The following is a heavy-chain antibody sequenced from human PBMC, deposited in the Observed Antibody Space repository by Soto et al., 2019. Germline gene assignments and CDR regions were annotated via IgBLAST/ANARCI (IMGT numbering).Heavy chain of an antibody. CDR1: GVTIRGYY. CDR3: ARVWIVVPAAILGWFDP. V-gene: IGHV4-38-2*02. J-gene: IGHJ5*02. Sequence: PSETLSLTCNVSGVTIRGYYWNWIRQPPGKTLEWIGSIYHTGSTNYNPSLKSRVTISVDTSKNQFSLKLSSVTAADTAVYYCARVWIVVPAAILGWFDPWGQGTLVTVSS. CDR2: IYHTGST. D-gene: IGHD2-2*02.